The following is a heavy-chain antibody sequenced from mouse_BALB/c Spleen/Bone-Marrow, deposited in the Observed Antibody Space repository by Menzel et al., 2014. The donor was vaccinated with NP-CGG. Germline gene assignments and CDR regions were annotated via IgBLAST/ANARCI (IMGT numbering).Heavy chain of an antibody. D-gene: IGHD2-4*01. CDR2: IHPGSGGT. CDR3: TRGGLRHYAMDY. V-gene: IGHV1-15*01. J-gene: IGHJ4*01. Sequence: VQGVESGAELVRPGASVKLSCKALGYTFTDYEMHRVKQTPEHGLEWIGDIHPGSGGTAYNQKFKGKATLTADKSSSTAYMELSSLTSEDSAVYYCTRGGLRHYAMDYWGQGTSVTVSS. CDR1: GYTFTDYE.